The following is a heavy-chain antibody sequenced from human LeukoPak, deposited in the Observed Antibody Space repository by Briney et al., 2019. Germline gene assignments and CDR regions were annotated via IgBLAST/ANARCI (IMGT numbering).Heavy chain of an antibody. V-gene: IGHV4-61*01. J-gene: IGHJ4*02. CDR1: GVSVSSGSYY. D-gene: IGHD4-17*01. CDR3: ARVGMGHDYGDYGIDY. Sequence: KPSETLSLTCTVSGVSVSSGSYYWSWIRQPPGKGLEWIGYIYYSGSTNYNPSLKSRVTISVDTSKNQFSLKLSSVTAADTAVYYCARVGMGHDYGDYGIDYWGQGTLVTVSS. CDR2: IYYSGST.